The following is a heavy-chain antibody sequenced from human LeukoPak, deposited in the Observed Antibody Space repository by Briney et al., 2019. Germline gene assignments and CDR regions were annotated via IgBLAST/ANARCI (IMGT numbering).Heavy chain of an antibody. Sequence: SETLSLTCSVSGGSIGSSSYFWGWIRQPPGKGLEWIGSIYSSGSTYYNPSLKSQVTISVDTSKNQLSLKLTSVTAADTATYYCARHCGYTSAGYYFDSWGQGTLVSVSS. J-gene: IGHJ4*02. CDR2: IYSSGST. V-gene: IGHV4-39*01. D-gene: IGHD5-12*01. CDR3: ARHCGYTSAGYYFDS. CDR1: GGSIGSSSYF.